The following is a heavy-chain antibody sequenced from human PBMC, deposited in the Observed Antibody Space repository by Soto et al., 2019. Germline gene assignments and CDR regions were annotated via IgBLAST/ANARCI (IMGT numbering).Heavy chain of an antibody. CDR1: GGTFSMYA. D-gene: IGHD1-26*01. V-gene: IGHV1-69*01. CDR3: ARGPYSGRPLWYHYHAMDV. J-gene: IGHJ6*02. CDR2: IIPAFDTA. Sequence: QVKLVQSGAEVKKPGSSVKVSCKASGGTFSMYAISWVRQAPGQGLEWMGGIIPAFDTANYGQKFQGRVTIIGDESTNTAYMELSSLRSEDTAVYFCARGPYSGRPLWYHYHAMDVWGQGTTVTVS.